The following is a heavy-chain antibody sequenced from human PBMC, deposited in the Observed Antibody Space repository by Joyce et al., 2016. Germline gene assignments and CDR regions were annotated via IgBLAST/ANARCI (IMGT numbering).Heavy chain of an antibody. CDR3: ARGPLSNWGLVWFDP. Sequence: QVQLQQWGAGLLKPSETLSLTCAVYGGSFSGYYWSWIRQPPGKGLEWIGEINHSGSTNYNPSLKSLVTISVDTSKNQFSLKLSSVTAADTAVYYCARGPLSNWGLVWFDPWGQGTLVTVSS. J-gene: IGHJ5*02. CDR2: INHSGST. V-gene: IGHV4-34*01. D-gene: IGHD7-27*01. CDR1: GGSFSGYY.